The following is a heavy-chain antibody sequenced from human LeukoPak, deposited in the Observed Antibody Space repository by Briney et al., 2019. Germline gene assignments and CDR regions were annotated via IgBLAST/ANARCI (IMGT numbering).Heavy chain of an antibody. D-gene: IGHD3-3*01. CDR1: GYTFTSYG. J-gene: IGHJ4*02. CDR3: ARLTPPYYDFWSGQMYYFDY. Sequence: GASVKVSCKASGYTFTSYGISWVRQAPGQGLEWMGWISAHNGNTNYAQKLQGRVTMTTDTSTSTAYMELRSLRSDDTAVYYCARLTPPYYDFWSGQMYYFDYWGQGTLVTVSS. CDR2: ISAHNGNT. V-gene: IGHV1-18*01.